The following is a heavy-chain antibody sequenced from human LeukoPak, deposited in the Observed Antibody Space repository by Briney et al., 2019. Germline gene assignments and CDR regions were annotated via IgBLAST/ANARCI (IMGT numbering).Heavy chain of an antibody. CDR1: GFTFSSYA. J-gene: IGHJ4*02. CDR2: ISGSGGST. V-gene: IGHV3-23*01. D-gene: IGHD3-3*01. Sequence: GGSLRLSCAASGFTFSSYAMSWVRQAPGKGLEWVSAISGSGGSTYYADSVKGRFTISRDNSKNTLYLQMNSPRAEDTAVYYCAKHDYDFWSGYYVDYWGQGTLVTVSS. CDR3: AKHDYDFWSGYYVDY.